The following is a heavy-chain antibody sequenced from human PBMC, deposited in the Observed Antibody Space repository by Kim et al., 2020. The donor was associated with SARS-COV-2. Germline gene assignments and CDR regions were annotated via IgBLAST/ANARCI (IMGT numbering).Heavy chain of an antibody. D-gene: IGHD3-3*01. CDR3: ARSYYDFWSGSPNLFDY. J-gene: IGHJ4*02. CDR2: INSDGSST. V-gene: IGHV3-74*01. CDR1: GFTFSSYW. Sequence: GGSLRLSCAASGFTFSSYWMHWVRQAPGKGLVWVSRINSDGSSTSYADSVKGRFTISRDNAKNTLYLQMNSLRAEDTAVYYCARSYYDFWSGSPNLFDYWGQGTLVTVSS.